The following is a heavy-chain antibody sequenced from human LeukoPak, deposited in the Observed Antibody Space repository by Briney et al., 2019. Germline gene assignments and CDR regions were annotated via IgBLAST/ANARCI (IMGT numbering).Heavy chain of an antibody. Sequence: GASVKVSCKASGGTFSSYAISWVRQAPGQGLEWMGGIIPIFGTASYAQKFQGRVTITTDESTSTAYMELSSLRSEDTAVYYCARTGYCSSTSCPYYFDYWGQGTLVTVSS. D-gene: IGHD2-2*01. V-gene: IGHV1-69*05. CDR2: IIPIFGTA. J-gene: IGHJ4*02. CDR3: ARTGYCSSTSCPYYFDY. CDR1: GGTFSSYA.